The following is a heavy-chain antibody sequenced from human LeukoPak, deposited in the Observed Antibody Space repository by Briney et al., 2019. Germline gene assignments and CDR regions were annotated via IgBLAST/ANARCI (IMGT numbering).Heavy chain of an antibody. J-gene: IGHJ5*02. D-gene: IGHD3-9*01. CDR1: GFTFTGYY. Sequence: ASVKVSCKASGFTFTGYYMHWVRQAPGQGLEWVGVINPTGSRTLYAQKFQGRVTMTRNTSISTAYMELSSLRSEHTAVYYCARVGSRLRYFDWLSRPRGWFDPWGQGTLVTVSS. CDR3: ARVGSRLRYFDWLSRPRGWFDP. V-gene: IGHV1-46*01. CDR2: INPTGSRT.